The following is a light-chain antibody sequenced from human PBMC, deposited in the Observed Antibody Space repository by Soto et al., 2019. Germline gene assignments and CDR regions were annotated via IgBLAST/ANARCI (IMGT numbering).Light chain of an antibody. Sequence: EIVLTQSLGTLSLSPGERATLSCRASQSVTSRFLAWYQQKPAQPPRLLIYGVSSRAAGIPDRFSGSGSGTDFTLTITRLEPEDFAVYYCQQYDSSRTFGQGTKVEMK. V-gene: IGKV3-20*01. CDR1: QSVTSRF. J-gene: IGKJ1*01. CDR2: GVS. CDR3: QQYDSSRT.